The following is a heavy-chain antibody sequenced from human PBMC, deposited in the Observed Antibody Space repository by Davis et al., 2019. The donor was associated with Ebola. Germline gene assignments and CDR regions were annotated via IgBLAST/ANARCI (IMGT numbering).Heavy chain of an antibody. Sequence: GESLKISCAASGFTFSTYSMSWVRQAPGKGLEWVSSISSDSDYIYYADSAKGRFTISRDNAKNSLYLQMNSLRAEDTAVYYCARGDKLLSYGMDVWGKGTTVTVSS. V-gene: IGHV3-21*01. CDR2: ISSDSDYI. CDR3: ARGDKLLSYGMDV. J-gene: IGHJ6*04. CDR1: GFTFSTYS. D-gene: IGHD2-15*01.